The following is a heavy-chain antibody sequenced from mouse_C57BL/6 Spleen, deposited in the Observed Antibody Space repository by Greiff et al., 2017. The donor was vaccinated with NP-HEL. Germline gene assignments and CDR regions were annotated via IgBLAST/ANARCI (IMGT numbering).Heavy chain of an antibody. CDR1: GYTFTSYG. CDR3: ARSGGYDPMDY. V-gene: IGHV1-81*01. Sequence: VQLQQSGAELARPGASVKLSCKASGYTFTSYGISWVKQRTGQGLEWIGEIYPRRGNTYYNEKFKGKATLTADKSSSTAYMELRSLTSEDSAVYFCARSGGYDPMDYWGQGTSVTVSS. D-gene: IGHD2-2*01. J-gene: IGHJ4*01. CDR2: IYPRRGNT.